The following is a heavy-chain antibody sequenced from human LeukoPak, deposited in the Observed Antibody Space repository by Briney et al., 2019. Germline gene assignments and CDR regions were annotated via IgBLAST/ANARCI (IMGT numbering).Heavy chain of an antibody. V-gene: IGHV1-8*01. Sequence: ASVKVSCKAFGYTFTSYDISWVRQATGQGLEWMGWMNPNSGNTGYAQKFQGRITMTRNTSISTAYMELSSLRSEDTAVYYCARRALGYCSGGSCITSWGQGTMVTVSS. CDR2: MNPNSGNT. CDR3: ARRALGYCSGGSCITS. D-gene: IGHD2-15*01. CDR1: GYTFTSYD. J-gene: IGHJ3*01.